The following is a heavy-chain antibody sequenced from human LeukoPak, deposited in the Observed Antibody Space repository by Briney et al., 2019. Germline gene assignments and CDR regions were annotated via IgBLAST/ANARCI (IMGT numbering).Heavy chain of an antibody. Sequence: GGSLRLSCAASGFTFSSSGMSWVRQAPGKGPEWVSTISGSGGSTYYADSVKGRFTISRDNSKNTLYLQMNSLRAEDTAVYYCANVDASVTTLSRYYYYYYMDVWGKGTTVTVSS. CDR3: ANVDASVTTLSRYYYYYYMDV. J-gene: IGHJ6*03. V-gene: IGHV3-23*01. CDR1: GFTFSSSG. CDR2: ISGSGGST. D-gene: IGHD4-11*01.